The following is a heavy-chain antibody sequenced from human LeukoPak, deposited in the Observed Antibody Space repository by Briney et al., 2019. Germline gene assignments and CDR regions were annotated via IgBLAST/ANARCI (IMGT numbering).Heavy chain of an antibody. D-gene: IGHD3-3*01. V-gene: IGHV1-2*06. Sequence: ASVKVSCKASGYTFTGYYMHWVRQAPGQGLEWMGRINPNSGGTNYAQKFQGRVTMTRDTSISTAYMELSRLRSDDTAVYYCARGHQSLQFLEWLPSAYWGQGTLVTVSS. CDR2: INPNSGGT. CDR3: ARGHQSLQFLEWLPSAY. J-gene: IGHJ4*02. CDR1: GYTFTGYY.